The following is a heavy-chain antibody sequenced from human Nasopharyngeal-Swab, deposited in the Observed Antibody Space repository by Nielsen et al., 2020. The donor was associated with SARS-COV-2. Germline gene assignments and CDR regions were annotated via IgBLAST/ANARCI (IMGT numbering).Heavy chain of an antibody. D-gene: IGHD3-3*01. CDR2: IYYTVNT. Sequence: LRPSCTVSGASIGSYFWTWIRQPPGKGLKWIGYIYYTVNTNYNPSLESRDTISMDKSRNQFSLKLSSVSDADTAVYFCARAIGVKAFDIWGQGTVVTVSS. J-gene: IGHJ3*02. V-gene: IGHV4-59*13. CDR1: GASIGSYF. CDR3: ARAIGVKAFDI.